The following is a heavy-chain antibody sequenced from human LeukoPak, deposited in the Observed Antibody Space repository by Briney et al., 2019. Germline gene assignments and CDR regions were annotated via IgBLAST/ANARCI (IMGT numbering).Heavy chain of an antibody. CDR3: ARDSDVWKGHYDILTGYYAH. D-gene: IGHD3-9*01. CDR2: INPNSGT. V-gene: IGHV1-2*02. Sequence: ASVKVSCKASGYTFTGYYMHWVRQAPGQGLEWMGWINPNSGTNYAQKFQGRVTMTRDTSISTAYMELSRLRSEDTAVYYCARDSDVWKGHYDILTGYYAHWGQGTLVTVSS. CDR1: GYTFTGYY. J-gene: IGHJ4*02.